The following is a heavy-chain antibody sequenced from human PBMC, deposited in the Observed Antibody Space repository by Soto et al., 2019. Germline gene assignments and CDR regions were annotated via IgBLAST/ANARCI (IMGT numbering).Heavy chain of an antibody. D-gene: IGHD2-2*02. CDR2: IKSKTDGGTT. J-gene: IGHJ3*02. CDR3: TTDAPPRKTATAIFRVAYDAFDI. V-gene: IGHV3-15*01. Sequence: PGGSLRLSCAASGFTFSNAWMSWVRQAPGKGLEWVGRIKSKTDGGTTDYAAPVKGRFTISRDDSKNTLYLQMNSLKTEDTAVYYCTTDAPPRKTATAIFRVAYDAFDIWGQGTMVTVSS. CDR1: GFTFSNAW.